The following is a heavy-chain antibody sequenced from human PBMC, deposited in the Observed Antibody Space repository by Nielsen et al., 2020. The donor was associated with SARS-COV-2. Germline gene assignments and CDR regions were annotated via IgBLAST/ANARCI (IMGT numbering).Heavy chain of an antibody. V-gene: IGHV3-9*01. CDR2: ISWNSGSI. Sequence: SLKISCAASGFTFDDYAMHWVRQAPGKGLEWVSGISWNSGSIGYADSVKGRFTISRDNAKNSLYLQMNSLRAEDTALYYCAKDNYYDSSGVFDYWGQGTLVTVSS. CDR3: AKDNYYDSSGVFDY. J-gene: IGHJ4*02. CDR1: GFTFDDYA. D-gene: IGHD3-22*01.